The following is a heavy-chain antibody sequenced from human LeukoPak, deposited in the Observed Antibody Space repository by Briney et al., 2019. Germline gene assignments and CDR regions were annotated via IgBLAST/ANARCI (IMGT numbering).Heavy chain of an antibody. CDR3: ASWREFLYSFDY. V-gene: IGHV4-39*01. CDR2: IYYSGST. Sequence: PSETLSLTCTVSGGSISSSSYYWGWIRQPPGKGLEWIGSIYYSGSTYYNPSLKSRVTISVDTSKNQFSLKLSSVTAADTAVYYCASWREFLYSFDYWGQGTLVTVSS. J-gene: IGHJ4*02. D-gene: IGHD3-10*01. CDR1: GGSISSSSYY.